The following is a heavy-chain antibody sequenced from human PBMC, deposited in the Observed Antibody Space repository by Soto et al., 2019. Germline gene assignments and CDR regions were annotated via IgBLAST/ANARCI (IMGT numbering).Heavy chain of an antibody. CDR3: ARSITGLYYFDY. CDR1: GGSISSYY. V-gene: IGHV4-59*01. Sequence: SETLSLTCTVSGGSISSYYWSWIRQPPGKGLEWIGYIYYSGSTNYNPSLKSRVTISVDTSKNQFSLKLSSVTAADTAVYYCARSITGLYYFDYWGQGTLVTVS. CDR2: IYYSGST. D-gene: IGHD1-20*01. J-gene: IGHJ4*02.